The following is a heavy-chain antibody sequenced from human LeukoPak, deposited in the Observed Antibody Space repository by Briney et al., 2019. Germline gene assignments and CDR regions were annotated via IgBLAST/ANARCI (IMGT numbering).Heavy chain of an antibody. CDR3: AREKKTEWTTGAFDM. V-gene: IGHV3-11*01. CDR1: GFTFSDYY. CDR2: TSPSGGTI. J-gene: IGHJ3*02. D-gene: IGHD3-3*01. Sequence: GGSLRLSCAASGFTFSDYYMSWIRQAPETGLEWLSYTSPSGGTIYYSDSVKGRFTMSRDNAQNALYLEMNSLRAEDTAVYYCAREKKTEWTTGAFDMWGQGTMVIVSS.